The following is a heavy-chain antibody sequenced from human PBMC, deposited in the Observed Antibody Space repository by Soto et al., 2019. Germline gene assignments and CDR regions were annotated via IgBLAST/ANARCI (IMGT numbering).Heavy chain of an antibody. CDR1: GYIFTNYY. D-gene: IGHD2-2*01. V-gene: IGHV1-46*01. CDR2: SNPNGGST. CDR3: ARDRLLVAAYGMDV. Sequence: QVQLVQSGAEVKKPGASVKLSCKTSGYIFTNYYMHWVRQAPGQGLEWMGISNPNGGSTKYAQKFHGRVTMTSDAATSTVNMELSSLRSEDTAVYYCARDRLLVAAYGMDVWGQGTTVTVSS. J-gene: IGHJ6*02.